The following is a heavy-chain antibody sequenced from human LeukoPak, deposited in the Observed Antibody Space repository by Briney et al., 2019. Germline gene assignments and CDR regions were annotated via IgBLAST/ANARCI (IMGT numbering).Heavy chain of an antibody. CDR2: ISYDGSNK. J-gene: IGHJ4*02. CDR3: ARAFTGITMVRGVIDY. CDR1: GFTFSSYA. D-gene: IGHD3-10*01. V-gene: IGHV3-30-3*01. Sequence: RGSLRLSCAASGFTFSSYAMHWVCQAPGKGLEWVAVISYDGSNKYYADSVKGRFTISRDNSKNTLYLQMHSLRAEDTAVYYCARAFTGITMVRGVIDYWGQGTLVTVSS.